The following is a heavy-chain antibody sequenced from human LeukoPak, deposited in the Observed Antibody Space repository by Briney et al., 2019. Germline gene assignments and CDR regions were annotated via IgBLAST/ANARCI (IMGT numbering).Heavy chain of an antibody. J-gene: IGHJ4*02. D-gene: IGHD2-2*01. CDR3: ARAIRNQLLSDF. CDR2: IIPILGIA. Sequence: ASVKVSCKASGGTFSSYAISWVRQAPGQGLEWMGRIIPILGIANYAQKFQGRVTITADKSTSTAYMELSSLRSEDTAVYYCARAIRNQLLSDFWGPGSLVTVSS. V-gene: IGHV1-69*04. CDR1: GGTFSSYA.